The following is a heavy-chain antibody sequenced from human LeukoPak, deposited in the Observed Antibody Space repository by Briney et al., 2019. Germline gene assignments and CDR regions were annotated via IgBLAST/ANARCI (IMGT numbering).Heavy chain of an antibody. CDR1: GFTFSSYS. D-gene: IGHD6-13*01. J-gene: IGHJ6*03. CDR2: ISSSSSYI. V-gene: IGHV3-21*01. CDR3: ARDPQYSSSWSLYYYYYYMDV. Sequence: GGSLRLSCAASGFTFSSYSMNWVRQAPGKGLEWVSSISSSSSYIYYADSVKGRFTISRDNAKNSLYLQMNSLRAEDTAVYYCARDPQYSSSWSLYYYYYYMDVWGKGTTVTVSS.